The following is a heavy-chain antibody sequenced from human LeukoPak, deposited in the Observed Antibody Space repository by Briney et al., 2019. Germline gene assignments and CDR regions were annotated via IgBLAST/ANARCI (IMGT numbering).Heavy chain of an antibody. J-gene: IGHJ4*02. V-gene: IGHV3-23*01. CDR2: ISGSGGST. CDR3: ARDTYGSGMGYFDY. CDR1: KFTFSSYA. Sequence: GGSLRLSCAASKFTFSSYAMSWVRQAPGKGLEWVSAISGSGGSTYYADSVKGRFTISRDNSKNTLYLQMNSLRAEDTAVYYCARDTYGSGMGYFDYWGQGTLVTVSS. D-gene: IGHD3-10*01.